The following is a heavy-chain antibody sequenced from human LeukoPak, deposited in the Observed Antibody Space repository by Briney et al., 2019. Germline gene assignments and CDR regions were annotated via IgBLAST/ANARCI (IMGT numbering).Heavy chain of an antibody. V-gene: IGHV3-53*01. D-gene: IGHD1-1*01. Sequence: PGGSLRLSCAASGFTVSNNCMSWVRQAPGKGLEWVSLIYSDGSTSYTDSVKGRFTISRDNSKNTPSLQLNSLRTEDTAVYYCARDGGSSTMEPTGHYYYYGMGVWGQGTTVTVSS. CDR3: ARDGGSSTMEPTGHYYYYGMGV. CDR2: IYSDGST. J-gene: IGHJ6*02. CDR1: GFTVSNNC.